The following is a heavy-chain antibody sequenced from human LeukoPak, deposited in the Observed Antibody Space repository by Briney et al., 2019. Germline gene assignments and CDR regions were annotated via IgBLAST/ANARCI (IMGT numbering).Heavy chain of an antibody. Sequence: GGSLRLSCPASGFTFYMNAMSWVRQAPGKGLEWVASMCGTAGCTFYPDSVKGRFTISRDNSKNVLYLRMNSLTAEDTAIYYCAKDRPNFHENSGHYYRRDGDSWGQGTLVTVSS. CDR3: AKDRPNFHENSGHYYRRDGDS. CDR2: MCGTAGCT. V-gene: IGHV3-23*01. J-gene: IGHJ5*01. D-gene: IGHD3-22*01. CDR1: GFTFYMNA.